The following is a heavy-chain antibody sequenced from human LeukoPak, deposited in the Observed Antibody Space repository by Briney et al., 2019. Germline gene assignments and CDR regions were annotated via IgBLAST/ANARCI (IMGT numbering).Heavy chain of an antibody. J-gene: IGHJ4*02. V-gene: IGHV1-2*02. Sequence: ASVKVSCKASGYTFTGYYMHWERQAPGQGLEWMGWINPNSGGTNYAQKFQGRVTMTRDTSISTAYMELSRLRSDDTAVYYCARANRIFGVVILDYWGQGTLVTVSS. CDR3: ARANRIFGVVILDY. D-gene: IGHD3-3*01. CDR1: GYTFTGYY. CDR2: INPNSGGT.